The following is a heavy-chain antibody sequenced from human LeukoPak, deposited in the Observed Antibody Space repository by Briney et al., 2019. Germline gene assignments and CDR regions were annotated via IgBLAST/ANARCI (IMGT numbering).Heavy chain of an antibody. D-gene: IGHD6-19*01. Sequence: GGSLRLSCVVSGFTSRNSVMSWVRQPPGKGLEWVSSSDTDGDTQYADSVKGRFTMSRDNSKNTLYLQMNNLGSEDMAVYFCVKARGLSRQAGDAFHLWGQGTTVIVSS. CDR2: SDTDGDT. V-gene: IGHV3-23*01. J-gene: IGHJ3*01. CDR1: GFTSRNSV. CDR3: VKARGLSRQAGDAFHL.